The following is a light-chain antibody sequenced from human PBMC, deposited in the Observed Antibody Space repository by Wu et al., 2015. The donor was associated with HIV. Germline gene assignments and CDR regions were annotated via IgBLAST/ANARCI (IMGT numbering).Light chain of an antibody. J-gene: IGKJ5*01. CDR3: QQSSSWPLT. CDR2: DSF. Sequence: EIVLTQSPATLSLSPGERATLSCRANQTKVNNYLAWYQQKPGQSPTLLIYDSFKRATGIPARFSGSGSGTDFTLTISSLDLEDFAVYYCQQSSSWPLTFGQGTQLEIK. CDR1: QTKVNNY. V-gene: IGKV3-11*01.